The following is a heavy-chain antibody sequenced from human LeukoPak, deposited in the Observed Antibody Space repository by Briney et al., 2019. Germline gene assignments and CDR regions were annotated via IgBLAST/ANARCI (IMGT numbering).Heavy chain of an antibody. D-gene: IGHD2-2*01. CDR3: ARQDVVVPAAKPLFDY. Sequence: EASVKVSCKASGYTFTSYYMHWVRQAPGQGLEWMGIINPSGGSTSYAQKFQGRVTMTRDTSTSTVYMELSSLRSEDTAVYYCARQDVVVPAAKPLFDYWGQGTLVTVSS. CDR1: GYTFTSYY. V-gene: IGHV1-46*01. J-gene: IGHJ4*02. CDR2: INPSGGST.